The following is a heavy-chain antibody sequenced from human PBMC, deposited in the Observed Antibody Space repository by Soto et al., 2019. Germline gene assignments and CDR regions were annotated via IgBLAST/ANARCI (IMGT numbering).Heavy chain of an antibody. CDR1: GFTFSSYW. J-gene: IGHJ3*02. V-gene: IGHV3-74*01. Sequence: GGSLRLSCAASGFTFSSYWMHWVRQAPGKGLVWVSRINSDGSSTSYADSVKGRFTISRDNAKNTLYLQMNSLRAEDTAVYYCARDLCSGGSCYLNAFDIWGQGTMVTVSS. CDR2: INSDGSST. CDR3: ARDLCSGGSCYLNAFDI. D-gene: IGHD2-15*01.